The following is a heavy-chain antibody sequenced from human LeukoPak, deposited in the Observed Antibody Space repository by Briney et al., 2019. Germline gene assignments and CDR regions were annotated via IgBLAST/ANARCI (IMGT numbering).Heavy chain of an antibody. CDR3: ARLRDSSSYFFDF. CDR1: GYTFTGYY. CDR2: INPNSGGT. J-gene: IGHJ4*02. Sequence: ASVKVSCKASGYTFTGYYIHWVRQAPGQGLEWMGWINPNSGGTNYAQTFQGRVTMTRDTSITTAYMELSSLRSDDTAVYCCARLRDSSSYFFDFWGQGTLGTVSS. V-gene: IGHV1-2*02.